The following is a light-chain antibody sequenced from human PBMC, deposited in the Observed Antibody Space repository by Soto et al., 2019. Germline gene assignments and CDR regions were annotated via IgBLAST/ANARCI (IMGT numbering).Light chain of an antibody. J-gene: IGLJ1*01. CDR1: STDVGGYNA. Sequence: QSALSQPASVSGSPGQTITISCTGTSTDVGGYNAVSWYQHHPGKAPKLIIYEVTHRPSGVSDRFSASKSGNTASLTISGLQAEDEADYYCYSFRVSHLNVFGTGTKVTVL. CDR3: YSFRVSHLNV. CDR2: EVT. V-gene: IGLV2-14*01.